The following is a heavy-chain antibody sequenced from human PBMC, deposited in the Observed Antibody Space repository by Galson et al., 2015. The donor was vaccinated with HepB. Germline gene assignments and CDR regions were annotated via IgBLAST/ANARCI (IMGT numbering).Heavy chain of an antibody. V-gene: IGHV2-70*11. CDR1: GFSLSTSGMC. Sequence: PALVKPTQTLTLTCTFSGFSLSTSGMCVGWIRQPPGKALEWLARIDWDDDKYYSTSLKTRLTISKDTSKNQVVLTMTNMDPVDTATYYCARMVVVVARGAFDIWGQGTMVTVSS. CDR2: IDWDDDK. J-gene: IGHJ3*02. CDR3: ARMVVVVARGAFDI. D-gene: IGHD2-15*01.